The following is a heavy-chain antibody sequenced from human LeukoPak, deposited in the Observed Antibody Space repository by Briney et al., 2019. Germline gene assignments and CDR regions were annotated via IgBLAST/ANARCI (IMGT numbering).Heavy chain of an antibody. CDR3: ARGFGGDP. Sequence: ASVKVSCKASGYTFTAYYLHWVRQAPGQGLEWMGWINPNSGGTNYAQSFRGRVSMTRDTSISTAYMELSRLTSDDTALYYCARGFGGDPWGQGTLVTVSS. CDR2: INPNSGGT. J-gene: IGHJ5*02. V-gene: IGHV1-2*02. CDR1: GYTFTAYY. D-gene: IGHD4-23*01.